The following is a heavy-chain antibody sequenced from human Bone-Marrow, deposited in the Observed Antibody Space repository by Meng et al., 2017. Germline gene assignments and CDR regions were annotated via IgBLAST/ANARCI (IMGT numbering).Heavy chain of an antibody. CDR2: IYHSRST. D-gene: IGHD3-9*01. J-gene: IGHJ6*02. Sequence: SETLSLTCTVSGYSISSGYYWCWIRQPPGKGLEGFGSIYHSRSTYYNPSLKSRVTISVDTSKNQFPLKLSSVTAADTAVYYCAREGRGYDILTGYYRTYYYYGMDVWGQGTMVTVSS. V-gene: IGHV4-38-2*02. CDR1: GYSISSGYY. CDR3: AREGRGYDILTGYYRTYYYYGMDV.